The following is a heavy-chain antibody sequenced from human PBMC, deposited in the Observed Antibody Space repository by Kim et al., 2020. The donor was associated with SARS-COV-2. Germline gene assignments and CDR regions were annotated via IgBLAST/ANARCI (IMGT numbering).Heavy chain of an antibody. CDR2: INHSGST. J-gene: IGHJ6*02. D-gene: IGHD6-13*01. CDR1: GGSFSGYY. V-gene: IGHV4-34*01. CDR3: ARGESIAAAGTNNYYYYVIDV. Sequence: SETLSLTCDVYGGSFSGYYWSWIRQPPGKGLEWIGEINHSGSTNYNPSLKSRVTISVDTSKNQFSLKLSSVTAADTAVYYCARGESIAAAGTNNYYYYVIDVWGQGTTVSVSS.